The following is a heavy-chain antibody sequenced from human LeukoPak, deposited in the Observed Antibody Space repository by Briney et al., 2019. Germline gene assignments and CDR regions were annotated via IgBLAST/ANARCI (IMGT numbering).Heavy chain of an antibody. CDR3: ARDLAWGAFDY. V-gene: IGHV3-23*01. CDR1: GFTFSNHG. D-gene: IGHD7-27*01. CDR2: VSPPGGGT. J-gene: IGHJ4*02. Sequence: PGGSLRLSCAASGFTFSNHGMNWVRQAPGKRLEWLSGVSPPGGGTYYADSVKGRFTISRDDSKNTLSLQMNSLRVEDTATYYCARDLAWGAFDYWGQGTLVTVSS.